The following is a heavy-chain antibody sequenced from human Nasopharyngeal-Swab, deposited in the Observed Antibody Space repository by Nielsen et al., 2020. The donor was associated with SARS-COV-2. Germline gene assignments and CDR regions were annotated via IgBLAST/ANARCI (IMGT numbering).Heavy chain of an antibody. CDR1: GGSFSASY. J-gene: IGHJ6*03. CDR3: ARGLSGIVPAPILGLGPYYSYYYMDV. D-gene: IGHD2-2*01. V-gene: IGHV4-34*01. Sequence: SETLSLTCAVYGGSFSASYWGWIRQPPGKGLEWIGEINHSGSTNYNPSLESRVTISVDTSKNQFSLKLSSVTAADTAVYYCARGLSGIVPAPILGLGPYYSYYYMDVWGKGTTVTVSS. CDR2: INHSGST.